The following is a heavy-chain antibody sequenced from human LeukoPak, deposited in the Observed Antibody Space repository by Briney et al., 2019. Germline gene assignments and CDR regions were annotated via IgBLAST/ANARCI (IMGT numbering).Heavy chain of an antibody. D-gene: IGHD4-23*01. Sequence: SETLSLTCTVSGGSISSSSYYWGWIRQPPGTGLEWIGSIYYSGSTYYNPSLKSRVTISVDTSKNQFSLKLSSVTAADTAVYYCARDATPTYFDYWGQGTLVTVSS. CDR3: ARDATPTYFDY. CDR1: GGSISSSSYY. V-gene: IGHV4-39*01. CDR2: IYYSGST. J-gene: IGHJ4*02.